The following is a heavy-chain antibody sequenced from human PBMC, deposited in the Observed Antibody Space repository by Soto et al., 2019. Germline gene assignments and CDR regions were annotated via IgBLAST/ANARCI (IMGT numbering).Heavy chain of an antibody. CDR2: IWYDGSNK. D-gene: IGHD3-10*01. CDR3: AKVLWFGELLSAFDI. CDR1: GFTFSSYG. Sequence: GGSLRLSCAASGFTFSSYGMHWVRQAPGEGLEWVAVIWYDGSNKYYADSVKGRFTISRDNSKNTLYLQMNSLRAEDTAVYYCAKVLWFGELLSAFDIWGQGTRVTVSS. V-gene: IGHV3-33*06. J-gene: IGHJ3*02.